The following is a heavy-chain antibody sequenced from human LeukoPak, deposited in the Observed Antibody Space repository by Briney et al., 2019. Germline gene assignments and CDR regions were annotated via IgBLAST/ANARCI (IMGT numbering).Heavy chain of an antibody. CDR2: IYYSGST. V-gene: IGHV4-31*03. CDR3: ARSHYYDSSGYYYYYGMDV. J-gene: IGHJ6*02. D-gene: IGHD3-22*01. Sequence: SQTLSLTCTVSGGSISSGGYYWSWIRQHPGKALEWFGYIYYSGSTYYNPSLKSRVTISVDTSKNQFSLKLSSVTAADTAVYYCARSHYYDSSGYYYYYGMDVWGQGTTVTVSS. CDR1: GGSISSGGYY.